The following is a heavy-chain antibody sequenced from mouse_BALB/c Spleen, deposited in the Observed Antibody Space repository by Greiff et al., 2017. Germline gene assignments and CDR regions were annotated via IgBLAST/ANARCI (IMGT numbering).Heavy chain of an antibody. CDR1: GYTFTDYY. J-gene: IGHJ2*01. CDR2: IYPGSGNT. Sequence: QVQLQQSGAELARPGASVKLSCKASGYTFTDYYINWVKQRTGQGLEWIGEIYPGSGNTYYNEKFKGKATLTADKSSSTAYMQLSSLTSEDSAVYFCARHGRDRYDDYWGQGTTLTVSS. V-gene: IGHV1-77*01. CDR3: ARHGRDRYDDY. D-gene: IGHD2-14*01.